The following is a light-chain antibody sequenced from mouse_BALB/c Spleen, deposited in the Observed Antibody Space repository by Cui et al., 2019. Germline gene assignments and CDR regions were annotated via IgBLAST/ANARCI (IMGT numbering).Light chain of an antibody. V-gene: IGKV14-111*01. J-gene: IGKJ5*01. CDR2: RAN. CDR3: LQYDEFPLT. Sequence: QQTQPQFSMHSPLGERVTITCKTSQDINSYLSWYQQKPGESPKTLIYRANRLVDGVPSRFSGSGSGQDYSLTISSLEYEDMGIYYCLQYDEFPLTFGAGTKLELK. CDR1: QDINSY.